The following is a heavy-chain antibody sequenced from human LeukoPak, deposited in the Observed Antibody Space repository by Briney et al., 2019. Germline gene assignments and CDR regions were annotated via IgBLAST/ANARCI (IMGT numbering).Heavy chain of an antibody. CDR3: ARDRGDYYDSSGYADFDY. D-gene: IGHD3-22*01. V-gene: IGHV7-4-1*02. Sequence: GASVKVSCKASGYTFTSYYMHWVRQAPGQGLEWMGWINTNTGNPTYAQGFTGRFVFSLDTSVSTAYLQISSLKAEDTAVYYCARDRGDYYDSSGYADFDYWGQGTLVTVSS. CDR1: GYTFTSYY. CDR2: INTNTGNP. J-gene: IGHJ4*02.